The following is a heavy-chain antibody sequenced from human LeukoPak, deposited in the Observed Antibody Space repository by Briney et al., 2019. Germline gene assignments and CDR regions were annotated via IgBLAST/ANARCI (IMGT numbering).Heavy chain of an antibody. CDR1: GGSINGYY. J-gene: IGHJ6*03. V-gene: IGHV4-59*01. D-gene: IGHD6-19*01. CDR2: IYYTGST. CDR3: ARSPKYSSGWSLYYYMDV. Sequence: SETLSLTCTVSGGSINGYYWSWIRQSPGKGLESLGYIYYTGSTNYNPSLKSRVTISVDTSKNQFSLRLSSVTAADTAVYYCARSPKYSSGWSLYYYMDVWGKGTAVTVSS.